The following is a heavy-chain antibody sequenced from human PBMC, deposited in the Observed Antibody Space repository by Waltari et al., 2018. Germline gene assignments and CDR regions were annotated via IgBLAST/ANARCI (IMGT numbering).Heavy chain of an antibody. Sequence: QVQLVQSGAEVKKPGSSVKVSCKASGGTFSSYAISWVRQAPGQGLEWMGWISPIFGTANNAQKSQGRVTITADESTSTAYMELSSLRSEDTAVYYCASRKDGSGSYLFDYWGQGTLVTVSS. CDR2: ISPIFGTA. CDR1: GGTFSSYA. CDR3: ASRKDGSGSYLFDY. J-gene: IGHJ4*02. V-gene: IGHV1-69*12. D-gene: IGHD3-10*01.